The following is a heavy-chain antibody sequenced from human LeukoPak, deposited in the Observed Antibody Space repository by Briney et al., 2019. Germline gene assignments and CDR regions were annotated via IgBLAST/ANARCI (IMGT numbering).Heavy chain of an antibody. J-gene: IGHJ3*02. CDR1: GYSFTSYW. CDR3: ARASLAYCGGDCYSGAFDI. CDR2: IYPGDSDT. V-gene: IGHV5-51*01. D-gene: IGHD2-21*01. Sequence: GESLKISCKGSGYSFTSYWIGWVRQMPGKGLEWMGIIYPGDSDTRYSPSFQGQVTISADKSISTAYLQWSSLKASDTAMYYCARASLAYCGGDCYSGAFDIWGQGTMVTVSS.